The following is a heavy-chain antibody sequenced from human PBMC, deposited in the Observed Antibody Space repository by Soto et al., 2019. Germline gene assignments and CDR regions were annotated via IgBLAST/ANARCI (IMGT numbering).Heavy chain of an antibody. J-gene: IGHJ5*02. CDR2: INHSGST. V-gene: IGHV4-34*01. CDR3: ARARLWYCSRTSSYLDWLDP. Sequence: QVQLQQWGAGLLKPSETRSLTCAVYGGSFSGYYWSWIRQPPGKGLEWIGEINHSGSTNYNPSLKSRVTISVDTSKNQFSLKLSSVTAADTAVYYCARARLWYCSRTSSYLDWLDPWGQGTLVTVSS. D-gene: IGHD2-2*01. CDR1: GGSFSGYY.